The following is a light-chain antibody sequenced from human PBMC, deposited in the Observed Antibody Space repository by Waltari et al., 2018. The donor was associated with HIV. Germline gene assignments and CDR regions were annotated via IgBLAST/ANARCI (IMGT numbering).Light chain of an antibody. V-gene: IGLV3-1*01. J-gene: IGLJ1*01. Sequence: SYELTQPTSVSVSPGRTAIITCSGDNLGEKFPSRSKQKPGQSPVLVILQDKKRPSGIPERFSASNSGNRATLTISGTQALDEADYYCQVWDTSAARYVFGTGTKVTVL. CDR3: QVWDTSAARYV. CDR2: QDK. CDR1: NLGEKF.